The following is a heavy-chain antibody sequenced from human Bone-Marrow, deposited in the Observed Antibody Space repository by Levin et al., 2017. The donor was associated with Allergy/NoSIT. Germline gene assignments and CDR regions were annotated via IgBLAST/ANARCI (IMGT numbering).Heavy chain of an antibody. D-gene: IGHD2/OR15-2a*01. CDR1: AYSFTGLS. J-gene: IGHJ6*02. Sequence: ASVKVSCKVSAYSFTGLSMHWLRQTPGKGLEWMGGFDPELRETIYAPKFQGRVTMTEDASEDTAYMELSRLTSEDSAVYYCATDDNSTTWLTDYYYGLDVWGQGTTVTV. CDR2: FDPELRET. V-gene: IGHV1-24*01. CDR3: ATDDNSTTWLTDYYYGLDV.